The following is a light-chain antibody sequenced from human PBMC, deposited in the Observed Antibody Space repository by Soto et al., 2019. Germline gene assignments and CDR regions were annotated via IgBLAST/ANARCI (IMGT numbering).Light chain of an antibody. CDR2: EIS. Sequence: QSVLTQPPSASGSPGQSVTISCTGTSSDVGRHNYVSWYQHHPGKAPKLMIYEISKRPSGVPDRFSCSKSGNTASLTVSGLQAEDEADYYCSSYAGSNNLVFGGGTKVTVL. CDR3: SSYAGSNNLV. J-gene: IGLJ2*01. CDR1: SSDVGRHNY. V-gene: IGLV2-8*01.